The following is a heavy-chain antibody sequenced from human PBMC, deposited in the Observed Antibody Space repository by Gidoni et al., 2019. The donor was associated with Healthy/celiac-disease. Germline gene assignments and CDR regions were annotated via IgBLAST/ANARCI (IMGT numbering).Heavy chain of an antibody. V-gene: IGHV1-69*01. Sequence: QVQLVQSGAEVKKPGSSVKVSCKASGGTFSSYAISWVRQAPGQGLEWMGGIIPIFGTANYAQKFQGRVTITADESTSTAYMELSSLRSEDTAVYYCARDRRWLRSRHWDYYYYGMDVWGQGTTVTVSS. CDR1: GGTFSSYA. CDR2: IIPIFGTA. D-gene: IGHD5-12*01. CDR3: ARDRRWLRSRHWDYYYYGMDV. J-gene: IGHJ6*02.